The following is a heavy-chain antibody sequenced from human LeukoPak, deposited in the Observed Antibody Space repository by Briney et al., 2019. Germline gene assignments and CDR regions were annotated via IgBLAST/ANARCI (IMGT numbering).Heavy chain of an antibody. D-gene: IGHD4-17*01. CDR1: GSTFSSYA. CDR2: ISYDGSNK. J-gene: IGHJ4*02. CDR3: ARDVGDYDEGDYFDY. V-gene: IGHV3-30-3*01. Sequence: PGRSLRLSCAASGSTFSSYAMHWVRQAPGKGLEWVAVISYDGSNKYYADSVKGRFTISRDNSKNTLYLQMNSLRAEDTAVYYCARDVGDYDEGDYFDYWGQGTLVTVSS.